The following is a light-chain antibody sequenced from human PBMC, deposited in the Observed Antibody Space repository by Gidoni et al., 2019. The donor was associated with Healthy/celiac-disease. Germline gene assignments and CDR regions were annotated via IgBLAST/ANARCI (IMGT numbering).Light chain of an antibody. CDR3: QSYDSSLSAWV. V-gene: IGLV1-40*01. J-gene: IGLJ3*02. CDR2: GNS. Sequence: QSVLPRPPSLSGAPGQRVTISCTGSSSNIGAGYDVHWYQQLPGTAPKLLIYGNSNRPSGVPDRFSGSKSGTSASLAITGLQAEDEADYYCQSYDSSLSAWVFGGGTKLTVL. CDR1: SSNIGAGYD.